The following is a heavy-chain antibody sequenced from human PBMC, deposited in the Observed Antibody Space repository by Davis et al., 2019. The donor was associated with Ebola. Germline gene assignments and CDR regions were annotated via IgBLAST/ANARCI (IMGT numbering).Heavy chain of an antibody. D-gene: IGHD2-2*01. CDR2: IKPDGSEK. CDR1: GLTFSNYW. J-gene: IGHJ4*02. Sequence: GESLKISCAASGLTFSNYWMTWIRQAPGKGPEWVATIKPDGSEKYYVDSVKGRFTISRDNAKNSLYLQMNSLRAEDTAVYYCARGTHYAHDYWGQGTLVTVSS. CDR3: ARGTHYAHDY. V-gene: IGHV3-7*01.